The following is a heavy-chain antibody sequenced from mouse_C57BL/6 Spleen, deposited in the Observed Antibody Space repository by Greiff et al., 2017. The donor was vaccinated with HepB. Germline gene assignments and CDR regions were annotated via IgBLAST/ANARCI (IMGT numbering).Heavy chain of an antibody. D-gene: IGHD2-12*01. Sequence: VQLKESGGGLVKPGGSLKLSCAASGFTFSDYGMHWVRQAPEKGLEWVAYISSGSSTIYYADTVKGRFTISRDNAKNTLFLQMTSLRSEDTAMYDCARRLTYYFDYWGQGTTLTVSS. CDR1: GFTFSDYG. CDR3: ARRLTYYFDY. V-gene: IGHV5-17*01. J-gene: IGHJ2*01. CDR2: ISSGSSTI.